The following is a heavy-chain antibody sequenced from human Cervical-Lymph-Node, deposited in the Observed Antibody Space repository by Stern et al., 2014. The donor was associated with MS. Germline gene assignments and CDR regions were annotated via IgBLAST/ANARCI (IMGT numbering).Heavy chain of an antibody. CDR2: ICWNSASC. V-gene: IGHV3-9*01. J-gene: IGHJ6*02. CDR3: AKGSSGYSTYSMDV. CDR1: GFTFDDYA. D-gene: IGHD3-22*01. Sequence: VQLVQSGGGLVQPGRSLRLSCVTSGFTFDDYALPCVRQRPGKGLEWVSGICWNSASCGYATSGKGRFTISRDNSKNSLYLQMNGLRTEDSALYFCAKGSSGYSTYSMDVWGQGTTVPVSS.